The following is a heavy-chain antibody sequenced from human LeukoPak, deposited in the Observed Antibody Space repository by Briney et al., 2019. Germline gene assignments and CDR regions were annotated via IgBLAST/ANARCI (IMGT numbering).Heavy chain of an antibody. CDR2: ISAYNGNT. CDR3: ARELRYFDWLLPDPNAFDI. CDR1: GYTFTSYG. J-gene: IGHJ3*02. D-gene: IGHD3-9*01. Sequence: SVKVSCKASGYTFTSYGISWVGRAPGQGLEWMGWISAYNGNTNYAQKLQGRVTMTTDTSTSTAYMELRSLRSDDTAVYYCARELRYFDWLLPDPNAFDIWGQGTMVTVSS. V-gene: IGHV1-18*01.